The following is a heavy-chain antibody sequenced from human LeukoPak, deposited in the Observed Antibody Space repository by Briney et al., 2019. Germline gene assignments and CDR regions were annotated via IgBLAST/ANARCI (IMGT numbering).Heavy chain of an antibody. CDR1: GTSVNNYY. CDR2: IYSSGST. Sequence: PSETLSLTRIVSGTSVNNYYWSWIRQPAGKGLEWIGRIYSSGSTNYNLSHTSRVSISVDKSKNQVSLKLESVTAADTAVYYCARERVGYDTSGRGPRFDSWGQGTLVTVSS. D-gene: IGHD3-22*01. CDR3: ARERVGYDTSGRGPRFDS. V-gene: IGHV4-4*07. J-gene: IGHJ4*02.